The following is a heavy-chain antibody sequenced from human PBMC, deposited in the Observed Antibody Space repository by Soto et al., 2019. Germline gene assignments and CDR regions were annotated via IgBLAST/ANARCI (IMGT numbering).Heavy chain of an antibody. J-gene: IGHJ4*02. CDR2: IIPILGIA. Sequence: SVKVYCKASGGTFSSYTISWVRQAPGQGLEWMGRIIPILGIANYAQKFQGRVTITADKSTSTAYMELSSLRSEDTAVYYCAREVRVPVAMIGETRHFAQDFWCQGLLVTVSS. CDR3: AREVRVPVAMIGETRHFAQDF. CDR1: GGTFSSYT. V-gene: IGHV1-69*04. D-gene: IGHD3-10*02.